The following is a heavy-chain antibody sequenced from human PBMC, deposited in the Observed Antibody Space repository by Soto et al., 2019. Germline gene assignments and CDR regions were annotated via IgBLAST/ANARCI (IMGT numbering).Heavy chain of an antibody. CDR3: ARGIQLWLRRINNGYSG. CDR1: GGTFSTYA. CDR2: IIPMFGTA. Sequence: QVQLVQSGAEVKKPESSVKVSCKAPGGTFSTYAISWVRQAPGQGLEWSGGIIPMFGTANYAQRFQDRVTIHGAVSTNPVYMQVRSRRSEDTAVYFWARGIQLWLRRINNGYSGWGQGNVVTVSS. V-gene: IGHV1-69*12. D-gene: IGHD5-18*01. J-gene: IGHJ4*02.